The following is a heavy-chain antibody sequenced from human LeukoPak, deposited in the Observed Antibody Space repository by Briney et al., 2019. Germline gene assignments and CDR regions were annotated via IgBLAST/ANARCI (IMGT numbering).Heavy chain of an antibody. CDR3: ARDTGYSSSWYYGDFDY. Sequence: GASVKVSCKASGYTFTGYYMHWVGQAPGEGGEWMGRSNPNSGGTNYAQKFQGRVTINRDTDISKAYMEMSRLRDEDTAVYYCARDTGYSSSWYYGDFDYWGQGTLVTVSS. D-gene: IGHD6-13*01. V-gene: IGHV1-2*06. CDR1: GYTFTGYY. J-gene: IGHJ4*02. CDR2: SNPNSGGT.